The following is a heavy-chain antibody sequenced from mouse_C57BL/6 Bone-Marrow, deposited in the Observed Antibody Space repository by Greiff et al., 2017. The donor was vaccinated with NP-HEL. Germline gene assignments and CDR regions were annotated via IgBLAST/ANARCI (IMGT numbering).Heavy chain of an antibody. J-gene: IGHJ3*01. D-gene: IGHD3-2*02. CDR3: ARYSSGFLAWFAY. CDR2: IDPEDGET. CDR1: GFNIKDYY. V-gene: IGHV14-2*01. Sequence: EVKLQESGAELVKPGASVKLSCTASGFNIKDYYMHWVKQRTEQGLEWIGRIDPEDGETTYAPKFQGKATITADTSSNTAYLQLSSLTSEDTAVYYCARYSSGFLAWFAYWGQGTLVTVSA.